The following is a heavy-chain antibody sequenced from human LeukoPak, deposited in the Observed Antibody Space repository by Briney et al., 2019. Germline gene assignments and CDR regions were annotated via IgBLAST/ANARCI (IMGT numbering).Heavy chain of an antibody. V-gene: IGHV1-69*05. Sequence: ASVKVSCKASGGTFSSYAISWVRQAPGQGLEWMGGIIPIFGTANYAQKFQGRVTITTDESTSTAYMELSSLRSEDTAVYYCARDRGITGTTRTDYYYYYMDVWGKRTTVTVSS. CDR2: IIPIFGTA. D-gene: IGHD1-7*01. CDR1: GGTFSSYA. J-gene: IGHJ6*03. CDR3: ARDRGITGTTRTDYYYYYMDV.